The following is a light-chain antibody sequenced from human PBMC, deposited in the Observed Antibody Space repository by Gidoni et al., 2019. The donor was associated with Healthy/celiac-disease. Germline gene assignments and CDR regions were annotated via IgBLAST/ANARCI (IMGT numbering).Light chain of an antibody. CDR3: QQSYSTPLT. CDR2: AAS. CDR1: QSISSY. J-gene: IGKJ4*01. V-gene: IGKV1-39*01. Sequence: DIQMTPSPSSLSASVGDRVTITCRASQSISSYLNWYQQKPGKAPKLLIYAASSLQSGVPSRFSGSGSGTDCTLTISSLQPEDFATYYCQQSYSTPLTFGGXTKVEIK.